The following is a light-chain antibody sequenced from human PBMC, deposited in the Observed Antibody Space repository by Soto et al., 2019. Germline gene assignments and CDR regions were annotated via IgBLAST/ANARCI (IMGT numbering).Light chain of an antibody. CDR1: QSVNSNY. V-gene: IGKV3-20*01. CDR3: QQYGNSPIT. Sequence: EIVMTQSPATLSVSPGERATLSCRASQSVNSNYLAWYQQKPGQAPRLLIYDASSRATGIPDRFSGSGSGTDFTLTISRLEPEDFVVYYCQQYGNSPITFGQGTRLEIK. CDR2: DAS. J-gene: IGKJ5*01.